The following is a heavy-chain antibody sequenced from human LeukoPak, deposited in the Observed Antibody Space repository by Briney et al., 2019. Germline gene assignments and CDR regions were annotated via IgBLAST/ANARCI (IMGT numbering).Heavy chain of an antibody. CDR1: GGSISSSSYY. J-gene: IGHJ4*02. V-gene: IGHV4-39*07. CDR3: AREGGYLQLRYFDY. Sequence: SETLSLTCTVSGGSISSSSYYWGWIRQPPGKGLEWIGSIYYSGSTYYNPSLKSRVTISVDTSKNQFSLRLISVTAADTAVYYCAREGGYLQLRYFDYWGQGTLVTVSS. D-gene: IGHD5-24*01. CDR2: IYYSGST.